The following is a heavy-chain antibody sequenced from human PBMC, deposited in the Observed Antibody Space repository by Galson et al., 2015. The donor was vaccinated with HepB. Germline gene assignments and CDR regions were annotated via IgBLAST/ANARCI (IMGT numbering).Heavy chain of an antibody. CDR3: ARFTGVRDGYNYRRSYGMDV. V-gene: IGHV4-34*01. Sequence: ETLSLTCAVYGGSFSGYYWSWIRQPPGKGLEWIGEINHSGSTNYNPSLKSRVTISVDTSKNQFSLKLSSVTAADTAVYYCARFTGVRDGYNYRRSYGMDVWGQGTTVTVSS. CDR2: INHSGST. J-gene: IGHJ6*02. CDR1: GGSFSGYY. D-gene: IGHD5-24*01.